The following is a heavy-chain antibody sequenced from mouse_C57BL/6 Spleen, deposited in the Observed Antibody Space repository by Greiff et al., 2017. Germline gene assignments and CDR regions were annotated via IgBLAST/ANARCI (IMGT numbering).Heavy chain of an antibody. CDR1: GFTFSDYY. CDR3: ARDGDGLFDD. D-gene: IGHD2-13*01. V-gene: IGHV5-16*01. CDR2: INYDGSST. J-gene: IGHJ2*01. Sequence: EVKLMESEGGLVQPGSSMKLSCTASGFTFSDYYMAWVRQVPEKGLEWVANINYDGSSTYYLDSLKSRFIISRDNAKNILYLQMSSLKSEDTATYYCARDGDGLFDDWGQGTTLTVSS.